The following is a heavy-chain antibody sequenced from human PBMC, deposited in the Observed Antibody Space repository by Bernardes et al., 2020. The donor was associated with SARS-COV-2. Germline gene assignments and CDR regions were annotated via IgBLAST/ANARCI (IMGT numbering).Heavy chain of an antibody. D-gene: IGHD6-13*01. CDR2: ITGGGGST. J-gene: IGHJ4*02. CDR1: GFTFSRYA. V-gene: IGHV3-23*01. Sequence: GGSLRLSRAASGFTFSRYAMSWVRQAPGEGLEWVSAITGGGGSTYYADSVKGRFTISRDNSKNTLYLQMNSLRVEDTAVYYCAKDVYSSNWYYFDYWGQGTLVTVSS. CDR3: AKDVYSSNWYYFDY.